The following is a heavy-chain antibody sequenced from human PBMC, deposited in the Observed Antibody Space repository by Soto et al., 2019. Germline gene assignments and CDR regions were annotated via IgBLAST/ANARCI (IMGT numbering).Heavy chain of an antibody. CDR1: GGSFSNYA. CDR3: APGATVTRDYFYGMDV. J-gene: IGHJ6*02. V-gene: IGHV1-69*13. D-gene: IGHD4-4*01. CDR2: IIPMFGTP. Sequence: SVKVSCQTSGGSFSNYAFSWVRQAPGQGLEWMGAIIPMFGTPNYAQMFQGRVSITADDSTNTAYMEVSSLRSDDSAVYFCAPGATVTRDYFYGMDVWGQGTTVTVSS.